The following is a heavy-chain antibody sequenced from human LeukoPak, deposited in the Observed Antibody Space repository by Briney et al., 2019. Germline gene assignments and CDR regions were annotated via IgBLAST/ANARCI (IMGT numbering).Heavy chain of an antibody. J-gene: IGHJ4*02. D-gene: IGHD6-13*01. CDR3: ARGSDIAAAVKIYGSEF. Sequence: GGSLRLSCAASGFTFSSYWMHWVRQAPGKGPVWVARIRNDGSSTDYADSVKGRFTISRDNAKNTLYLQMNSLRVEDTAVYYCARGSDIAAAVKIYGSEFWGRGTLVTVSS. CDR2: IRNDGSST. CDR1: GFTFSSYW. V-gene: IGHV3-74*01.